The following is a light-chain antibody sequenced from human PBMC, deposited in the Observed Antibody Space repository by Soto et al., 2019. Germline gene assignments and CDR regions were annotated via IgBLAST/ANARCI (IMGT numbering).Light chain of an antibody. V-gene: IGLV1-40*01. CDR3: QSYDSSLSGSYV. CDR1: SSNIGAGYD. CDR2: GNN. J-gene: IGLJ1*01. Sequence: QAVVTQPPSVSGAPGQRVTISCTGSSSNIGAGYDVHWYQRLPGTAPKVLIYGNNNRPSGVPDRFSGSKSGTSASLAITGLQAEDEADYYCQSYDSSLSGSYVFGTGTKDTVL.